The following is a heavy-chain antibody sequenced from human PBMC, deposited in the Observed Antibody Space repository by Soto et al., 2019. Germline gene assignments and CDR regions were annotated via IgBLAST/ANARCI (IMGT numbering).Heavy chain of an antibody. V-gene: IGHV5-10-1*01. Sequence: GESLKISCKGSGYSFTSYWISWVRQMPREGLEWMGRIAPSDSYTNYSPSFQGHATISADKSISTAYLQWSSLKASDTAMYYCARQTDSSSSNYYYYGMDVWGQGTTVTVSS. J-gene: IGHJ6*02. D-gene: IGHD6-6*01. CDR1: GYSFTSYW. CDR3: ARQTDSSSSNYYYYGMDV. CDR2: IAPSDSYT.